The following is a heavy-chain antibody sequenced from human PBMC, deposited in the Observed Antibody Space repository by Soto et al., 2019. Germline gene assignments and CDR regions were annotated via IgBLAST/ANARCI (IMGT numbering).Heavy chain of an antibody. D-gene: IGHD3-10*01. CDR3: ARGSWFGDLGNFDYGMDV. CDR2: INPDNGNT. J-gene: IGHJ6*02. Sequence: GASVKVSCKASGYTFTRSGISWVRQAPGQGLEWLGWINPDNGNTNYAQHLQGRVSLTTDTSISTAYMDLSSLISEDTAVYYCARGSWFGDLGNFDYGMDVWGQGTTVTVSS. V-gene: IGHV1-18*01. CDR1: GYTFTRSG.